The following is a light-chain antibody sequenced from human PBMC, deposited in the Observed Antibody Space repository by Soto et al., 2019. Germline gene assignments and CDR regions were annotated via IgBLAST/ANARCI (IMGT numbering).Light chain of an antibody. CDR2: GSS. Sequence: EIVLTQSPGTLSLSPGERATLSCRASQSVSSSYLTWYQQKPGQAPRVLVYGSSRRATGIPDRFSVSGSGTDFTLTISRLEPEDFAVYYCQQYGRSPGYTFGQGTKLEIK. V-gene: IGKV3-20*01. J-gene: IGKJ2*01. CDR3: QQYGRSPGYT. CDR1: QSVSSSY.